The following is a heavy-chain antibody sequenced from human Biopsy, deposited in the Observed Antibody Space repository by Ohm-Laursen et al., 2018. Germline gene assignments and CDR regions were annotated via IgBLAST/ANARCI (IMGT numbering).Heavy chain of an antibody. CDR2: ISGSGVTK. J-gene: IGHJ4*02. CDR1: GFIFSDYY. D-gene: IGHD3-10*01. V-gene: IGHV3-11*01. CDR3: ATDGAGSYNEN. Sequence: SLRLSCSASGFIFSDYYMSWIRQAPGKGLEWLSYISGSGVTKMYADSVKGRFTVSRDNAKNSLYLEMNNLTVEGTAVYYCATDGAGSYNENWGQGTLVSVSS.